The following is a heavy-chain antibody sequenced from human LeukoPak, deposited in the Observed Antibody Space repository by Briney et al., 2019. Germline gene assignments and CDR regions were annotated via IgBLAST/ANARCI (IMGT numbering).Heavy chain of an antibody. J-gene: IGHJ4*02. CDR3: ARSAGTGGPYYFDY. CDR1: GFTFNTYS. D-gene: IGHD3/OR15-3a*01. V-gene: IGHV3-21*01. CDR2: ISGMSTYI. Sequence: GGSLRLSCAASGFTFNTYSMNWVRQAPGKGLEWVSSISGMSTYIYYPDSMKGRFTIYRDNAKNSLFIQVSSLRAETTAVYICARSAGTGGPYYFDYWGQGSLVTVSS.